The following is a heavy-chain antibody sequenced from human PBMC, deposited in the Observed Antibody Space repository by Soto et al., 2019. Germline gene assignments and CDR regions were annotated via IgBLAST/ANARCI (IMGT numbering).Heavy chain of an antibody. CDR1: GGTFSSYA. CDR2: INPNSGGT. CDR3: ARASYDCSGGSCPPSLDY. J-gene: IGHJ4*02. Sequence: ASVKVSCKASGGTFSSYAISWVRQAPGQGLEWMGGINPNSGGTNYAQKFQGRVTMTRDTSISTAYMELSRLRSDDTAVYYCARASYDCSGGSCPPSLDYWGQGTLVTVSS. V-gene: IGHV1-2*02. D-gene: IGHD2-15*01.